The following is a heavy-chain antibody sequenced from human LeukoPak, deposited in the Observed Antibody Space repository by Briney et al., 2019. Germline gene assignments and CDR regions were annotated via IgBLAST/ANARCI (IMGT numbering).Heavy chain of an antibody. D-gene: IGHD4-23*01. Sequence: GGSQTHSCAASGFTFSSYAMHWVRQAPGKGLEYVSAISSNGGSTYYANSVKGRFTISRDNSKNTLYLQMGSLRAEDMAVYYCAREGGGAEFDNWGQGTLVTVSS. CDR2: ISSNGGST. J-gene: IGHJ4*02. CDR3: AREGGGAEFDN. CDR1: GFTFSSYA. V-gene: IGHV3-64*01.